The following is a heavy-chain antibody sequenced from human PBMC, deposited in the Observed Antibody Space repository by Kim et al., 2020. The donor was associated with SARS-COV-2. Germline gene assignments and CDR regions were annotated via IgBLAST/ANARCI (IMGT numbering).Heavy chain of an antibody. D-gene: IGHD1-1*01. CDR2: IYSGGST. CDR3: ARHHRDGYNFDFDY. Sequence: GGSLRLSCAASGFTVSSNYMSWVRQAPGKGLEWVSVIYSGGSTYYADSVKGRFTISRDNSKNTLYLQMNSLRAEDTAVYYCARHHRDGYNFDFDYWGQGTLVTVSS. J-gene: IGHJ4*02. V-gene: IGHV3-53*01. CDR1: GFTVSSNY.